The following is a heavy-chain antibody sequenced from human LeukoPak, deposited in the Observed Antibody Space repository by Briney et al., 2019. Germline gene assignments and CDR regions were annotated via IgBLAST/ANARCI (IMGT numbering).Heavy chain of an antibody. D-gene: IGHD3-10*01. Sequence: GASVKVSCKASGYTFTGYYMHWVRQAPGQGLEWMGRINPNSGGTNYAQKFQGRVTMTRDTSISTAYMELSGLRSDDTAVYYCARDLLLWFGELSEDSYWGQGTLVTVSS. V-gene: IGHV1-2*06. J-gene: IGHJ4*02. CDR3: ARDLLLWFGELSEDSY. CDR2: INPNSGGT. CDR1: GYTFTGYY.